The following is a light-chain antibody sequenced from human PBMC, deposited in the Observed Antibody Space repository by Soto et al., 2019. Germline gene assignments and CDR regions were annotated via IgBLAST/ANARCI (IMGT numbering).Light chain of an antibody. Sequence: QSVLTQPPSASGTPGQRGTISCSGSSSNIGSNYVYWYQQLPGTAPKLLIYKNDQRPSGVPDRFSGSKSGTSASLAISGLRSEDEADYYCAAWDDSLSGSYVFGIGTKVTVL. J-gene: IGLJ1*01. V-gene: IGLV1-47*01. CDR1: SSNIGSNY. CDR3: AAWDDSLSGSYV. CDR2: KND.